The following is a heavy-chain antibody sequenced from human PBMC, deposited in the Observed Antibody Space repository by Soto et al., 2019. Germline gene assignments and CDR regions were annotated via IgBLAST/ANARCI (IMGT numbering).Heavy chain of an antibody. CDR1: GGSISSSSYY. V-gene: IGHV4-39*01. Sequence: SETLSLTCTVSGGSISSSSYYWGWIHQPPGKGLEWIGSIYYSGSTYYNPSLKSRVTISVDTSKNQFSLKLSSVTAADTAVYYCARWAERWLQFFDYWGQGTLVTVSS. CDR3: ARWAERWLQFFDY. CDR2: IYYSGST. J-gene: IGHJ4*02. D-gene: IGHD5-12*01.